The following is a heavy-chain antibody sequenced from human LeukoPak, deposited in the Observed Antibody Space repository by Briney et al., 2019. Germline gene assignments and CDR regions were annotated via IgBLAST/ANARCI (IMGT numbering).Heavy chain of an antibody. CDR3: ARLPHLGYSSSWYGSRDWFDP. V-gene: IGHV4-61*02. CDR2: ISSSGST. CDR1: GGSISSGDYY. J-gene: IGHJ5*02. Sequence: SETLSLTCTVSGGSISSGDYYWSWIRQPAGKGLEWIGRISSSGSTNYNPSLKSRVTISVDTSKNQFSLKLSSVTAADTAVYYCARLPHLGYSSSWYGSRDWFDPWGQGTLVTVSS. D-gene: IGHD6-13*01.